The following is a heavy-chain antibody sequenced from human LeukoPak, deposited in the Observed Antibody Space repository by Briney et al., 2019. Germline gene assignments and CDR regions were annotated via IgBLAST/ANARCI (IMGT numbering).Heavy chain of an antibody. CDR3: AKDHDWSFDY. D-gene: IGHD3-3*01. V-gene: IGHV3-30*02. Sequence: PGGSLRLSCAASGFTFTTNGMHWVRQAPGEGPEWVAMLRSDGINKYYAESVKGRFTMSRDISKNTLFLQMSGLSTDDTAVYYCAKDHDWSFDYWGQGTLVTVSS. J-gene: IGHJ4*02. CDR2: LRSDGINK. CDR1: GFTFTTNG.